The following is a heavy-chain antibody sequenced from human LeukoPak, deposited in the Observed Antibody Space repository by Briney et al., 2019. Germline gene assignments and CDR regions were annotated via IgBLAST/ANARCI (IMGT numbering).Heavy chain of an antibody. CDR1: GFTFSSYA. Sequence: GGSLRLSCAASGFTFSSYAMSWVRQAPGKGLEWVSSISSSSSYIYYADSVKGRFTISRDNAKNSLYLQMNSLRAEDTAVYYCARDVSRGGCDYWGQGTLVTVSS. J-gene: IGHJ4*02. D-gene: IGHD2-15*01. CDR2: ISSSSSYI. V-gene: IGHV3-21*01. CDR3: ARDVSRGGCDY.